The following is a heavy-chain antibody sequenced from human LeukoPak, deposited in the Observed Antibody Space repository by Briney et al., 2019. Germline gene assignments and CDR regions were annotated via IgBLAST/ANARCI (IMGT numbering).Heavy chain of an antibody. V-gene: IGHV3-74*01. CDR2: INSDGSST. Sequence: GGSLRLSCAASGFTFSSYWMHWVRQAPGKGLVWVSRINSDGSSTSYADSVKGRFTISRDNAKNTLYLQMNSLGAADTAVYYCAKDGGGYCNNSSCWGQGTLVTVSS. CDR1: GFTFSSYW. J-gene: IGHJ4*02. CDR3: AKDGGGYCNNSSC. D-gene: IGHD2-2*01.